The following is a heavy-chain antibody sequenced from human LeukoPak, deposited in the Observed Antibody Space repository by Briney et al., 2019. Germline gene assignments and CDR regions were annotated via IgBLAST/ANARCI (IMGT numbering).Heavy chain of an antibody. D-gene: IGHD6-13*01. J-gene: IGHJ5*02. V-gene: IGHV5-51*01. CDR3: ASIQYSSSWYIDWFDP. CDR1: GYSFTSHW. CDR2: IYPGDSDT. Sequence: GESLKISCKGSGYSFTSHWIGWVRQMPGKGLEWMGIIYPGDSDTRYSPSFQGQVTISADKSISTAYLQWSSLKASDTAMYYCASIQYSSSWYIDWFDPWGQGTLVTVSS.